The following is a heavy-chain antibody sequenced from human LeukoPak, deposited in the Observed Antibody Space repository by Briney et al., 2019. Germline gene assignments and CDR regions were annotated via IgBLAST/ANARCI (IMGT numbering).Heavy chain of an antibody. CDR3: TMWRGVGATAFDY. D-gene: IGHD1-26*01. J-gene: IGHJ4*02. CDR1: GFTFSIYR. CDR2: IRRSSSYI. Sequence: GGCLRLSCAASGFTFSIYRMNWVRQAPGKGLEWVSSIRRSSSYIKYADSVKGRFTLSRDNAKNPMYRQMTSLTAGDPALYQCTMWRGVGATAFDYWGQGTLVTVSS. V-gene: IGHV3-21*01.